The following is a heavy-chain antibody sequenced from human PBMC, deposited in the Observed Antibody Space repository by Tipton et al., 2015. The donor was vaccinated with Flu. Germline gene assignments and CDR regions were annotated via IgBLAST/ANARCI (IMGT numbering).Heavy chain of an antibody. CDR1: GYTFTGYY. CDR3: ARSPAFSSSWHSLFDY. D-gene: IGHD6-13*01. V-gene: IGHV1-2*02. J-gene: IGHJ4*02. Sequence: QLVQSGAEVKKPGASVRVSCKASGYTFTGYYIHWVRQARGQGLEWMGWINPNSGGTKYAEKFQGRVTTTRDTSISTVYMELSRLRSDGTAVYYCARSPAFSSSWHSLFDYWGQGTLVTVSS. CDR2: INPNSGGT.